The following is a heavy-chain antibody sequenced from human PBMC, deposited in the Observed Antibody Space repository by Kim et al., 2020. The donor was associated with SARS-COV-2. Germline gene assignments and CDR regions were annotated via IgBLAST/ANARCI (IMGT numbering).Heavy chain of an antibody. J-gene: IGHJ6*02. CDR3: ARDQDSIYYRVDV. CDR1: GFTFSDYY. D-gene: IGHD2-21*01. V-gene: IGHV3-11*01. Sequence: GGSLRLSCAASGFTFSDYYMSWIRQAPGKGLEWVAYITGSGSTIYYADSMKGRFTISRDNAKNSLYLQMNSLRAEDTAVYYCARDQDSIYYRVDVWGQGTTVTVSS. CDR2: ITGSGSTI.